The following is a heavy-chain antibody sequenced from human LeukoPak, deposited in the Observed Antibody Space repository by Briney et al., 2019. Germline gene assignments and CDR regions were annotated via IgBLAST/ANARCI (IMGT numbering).Heavy chain of an antibody. CDR3: ARDFLRSGGCAFDI. V-gene: IGHV3-11*01. D-gene: IGHD3-16*01. Sequence: GGSLRLSCAASGFTFSDYYMSWIRQAPGKGLEWVSYISSSGSAIYYADSVKGRFTISRDNAKNSLYLQMNSLRAEDTAVYYCARDFLRSGGCAFDIWGQGTMVTVSS. CDR2: ISSSGSAI. CDR1: GFTFSDYY. J-gene: IGHJ3*02.